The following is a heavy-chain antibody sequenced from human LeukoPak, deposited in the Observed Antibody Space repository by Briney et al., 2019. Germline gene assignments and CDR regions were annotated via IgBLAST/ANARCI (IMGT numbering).Heavy chain of an antibody. CDR1: GYTFTGYY. V-gene: IGHV1-2*02. D-gene: IGHD4-17*01. J-gene: IGHJ4*02. CDR2: INPNSGGT. CDR3: AVMTTDYYYFDY. Sequence: ASVKVSCKASGYTFTGYYMYWGRQAPGQGLEWMGWINPNSGGTTYAQKLQGRGTMTRDTSISTAYMELSRLRSDDTAVYYCAVMTTDYYYFDYWGQGTLVTVSS.